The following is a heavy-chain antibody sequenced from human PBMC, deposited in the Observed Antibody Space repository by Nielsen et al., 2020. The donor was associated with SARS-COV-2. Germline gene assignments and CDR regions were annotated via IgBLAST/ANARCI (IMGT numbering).Heavy chain of an antibody. D-gene: IGHD1-14*01. CDR2: ISRSGDST. CDR1: GFTFSDYA. J-gene: IGHJ4*02. Sequence: GESLKISCAASGFTFSDYAMSWVRQAPGKGLEWVSAISRSGDSTYYADSVKGRFTISRDNSKNTLYLQMNSLRAEDTAVYYCARDIGFNSGSDYWGQGTLVTVSS. V-gene: IGHV3-23*01. CDR3: ARDIGFNSGSDY.